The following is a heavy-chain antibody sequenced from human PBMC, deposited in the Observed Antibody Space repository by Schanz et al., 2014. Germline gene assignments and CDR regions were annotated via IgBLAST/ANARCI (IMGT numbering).Heavy chain of an antibody. CDR1: GGSISSGTYY. CDR2: INTSGST. D-gene: IGHD6-25*01. Sequence: QVQLQESGPGLVKPSQTLSLTCIVSGGSISSGTYYWSWLRQPAGKGLEWIGRINTSGSTNYNPSRKSRVTKTQDTPKNKDTRKLSSVTAADTAVYYCAREPLSGYNWFDPWGQGSLVTVSS. CDR3: AREPLSGYNWFDP. J-gene: IGHJ5*02. V-gene: IGHV4-61*02.